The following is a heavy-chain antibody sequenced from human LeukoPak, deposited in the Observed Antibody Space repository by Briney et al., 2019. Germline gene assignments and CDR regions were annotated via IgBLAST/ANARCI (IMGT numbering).Heavy chain of an antibody. J-gene: IGHJ4*02. CDR3: AGSRGELLCDFDY. Sequence: ASVKVSCKASGYTFTSYAMHWVRQAPGQRLEWMGWINAGNGNTKYSQKFQGRVTITRDTSASTAYMELSSLRSEDTAVYYCAGSRGELLCDFDYWGQGTLVTVSS. V-gene: IGHV1-3*01. CDR1: GYTFTSYA. D-gene: IGHD1-26*01. CDR2: INAGNGNT.